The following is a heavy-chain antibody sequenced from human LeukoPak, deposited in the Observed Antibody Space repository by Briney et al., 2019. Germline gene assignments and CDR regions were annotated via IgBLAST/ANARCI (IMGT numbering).Heavy chain of an antibody. V-gene: IGHV1-69*06. CDR3: ARDKGALYDILTGPVPGAFDI. D-gene: IGHD3-9*01. CDR2: IIPIFGTA. Sequence: GASVKVSCKASGGTFSSYAISWVRQAPGQGLEWMGGIIPIFGTANYAQKFQGRVTITADKSTGTAYMELSSLRSEDTAVYYCARDKGALYDILTGPVPGAFDIWGQGTMVTVSS. J-gene: IGHJ3*02. CDR1: GGTFSSYA.